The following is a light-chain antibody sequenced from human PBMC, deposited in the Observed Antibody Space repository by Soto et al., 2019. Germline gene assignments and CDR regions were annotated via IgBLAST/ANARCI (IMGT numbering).Light chain of an antibody. CDR1: SSDVGGYNY. CDR2: EVN. Sequence: QSVLTQPPSASGSPGQSVAISCTGTSSDVGGYNYASWYQQHPGKAPKLMIYEVNERPSGVPDRFSGSKSGNTASLTVSGLQAEDEADYYCSSYAGSSNVFGTGTKVTVL. J-gene: IGLJ1*01. V-gene: IGLV2-8*01. CDR3: SSYAGSSNV.